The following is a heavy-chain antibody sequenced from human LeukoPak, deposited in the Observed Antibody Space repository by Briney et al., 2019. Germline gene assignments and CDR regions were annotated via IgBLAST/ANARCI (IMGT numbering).Heavy chain of an antibody. D-gene: IGHD2-15*01. J-gene: IGHJ4*02. CDR3: AKVREVDIVVVVAARYYYFDY. V-gene: IGHV3-23*01. Sequence: GGSLRLSCAASGFTFSSYAMSWVRQAPGKGLEWVSAISGSGGGTYYADSVKGRFTISRDNSKNTLYLQMNSLRAEDAAVYYCAKVREVDIVVVVAARYYYFDYWGQGTLVTVSS. CDR1: GFTFSSYA. CDR2: ISGSGGGT.